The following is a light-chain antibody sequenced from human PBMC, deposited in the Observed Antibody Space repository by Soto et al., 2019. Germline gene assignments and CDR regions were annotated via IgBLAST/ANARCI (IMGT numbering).Light chain of an antibody. J-gene: IGKJ5*01. V-gene: IGKV3-20*01. CDR2: GAS. Sequence: IILTQSPDTLSLSPGERATLSCRASQTVSSNYLAWCQQRPGQAPRLLIYGASTRAAGIPDRFSVSGSGTDFTLTITRLENEDSAVYFCQQYTGPPTTFGQGTRLEIK. CDR3: QQYTGPPTT. CDR1: QTVSSNY.